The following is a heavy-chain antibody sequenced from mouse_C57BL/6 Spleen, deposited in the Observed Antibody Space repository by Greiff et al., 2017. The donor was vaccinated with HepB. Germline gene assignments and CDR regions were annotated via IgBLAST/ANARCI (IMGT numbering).Heavy chain of an antibody. Sequence: VQLQQSGAELARPGASVKLSCKASGYTFTSYGISWVKQRTGQGLEWIGEIYPRSGNTYYNEKFKGKATLTADKSSSTAYMELRSLTSEDSACFFCARWVTTVVAMDFDVWGTGTTVTVSS. J-gene: IGHJ1*03. CDR1: GYTFTSYG. V-gene: IGHV1-81*01. CDR2: IYPRSGNT. CDR3: ARWVTTVVAMDFDV. D-gene: IGHD1-1*01.